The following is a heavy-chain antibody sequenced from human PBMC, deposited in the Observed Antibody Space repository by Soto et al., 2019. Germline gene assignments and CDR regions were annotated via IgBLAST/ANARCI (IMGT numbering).Heavy chain of an antibody. CDR3: AAHDSGGYYAEY. J-gene: IGHJ4*02. V-gene: IGHV4-39*01. Sequence: QLQLQESGPGLVKPSETLSLTCTVSGDSVTLRDYYWGWIRQPPGKGLEWIWGFQYSGSTYYNPSHKNRVTISGDTSKKQFSLKLTSVTAADAAVYYCAAHDSGGYYAEYWGQGTLVTVSA. CDR1: GDSVTLRDYY. D-gene: IGHD3-22*01. CDR2: FQYSGST.